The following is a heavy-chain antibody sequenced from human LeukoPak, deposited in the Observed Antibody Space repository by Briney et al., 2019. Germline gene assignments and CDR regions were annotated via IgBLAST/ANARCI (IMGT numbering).Heavy chain of an antibody. J-gene: IGHJ4*02. V-gene: IGHV3-7*02. D-gene: IGHD1-26*01. Sequence: PGGSLRLSCAASGFTFSSYWMSWVRQAPGKGLEWVANIRQDGSEKYYVDSVKGRFTISRDNAKNSLYLQMNSLRAEDTAVYYCARRKYSGTYGGAFDYWGQGTLVTVSS. CDR2: IRQDGSEK. CDR1: GFTFSSYW. CDR3: ARRKYSGTYGGAFDY.